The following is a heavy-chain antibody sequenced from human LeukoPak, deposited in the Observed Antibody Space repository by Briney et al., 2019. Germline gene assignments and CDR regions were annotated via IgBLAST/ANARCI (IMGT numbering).Heavy chain of an antibody. J-gene: IGHJ4*02. CDR3: ARGVIAAAGFFDF. Sequence: PGGSLRLSCAASGFTFSSYTMSWVRQAPGKGLGWVSAISGSGDSTYYADSVKGRFTIPRDNSKNTLFLQMNSLRAEDTAVYYCARGVIAAAGFFDFWGQGALVTVSS. V-gene: IGHV3-23*01. D-gene: IGHD6-13*01. CDR1: GFTFSSYT. CDR2: ISGSGDST.